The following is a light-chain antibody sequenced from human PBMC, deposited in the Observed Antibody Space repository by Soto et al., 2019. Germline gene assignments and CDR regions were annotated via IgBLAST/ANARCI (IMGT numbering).Light chain of an antibody. Sequence: DLQMTQSPSTLSASVGDTVTITCRASQSLSYWLAWYQQKPGQAPKILIHEASTLESGVPSSFSDSGSGTEFTLTISSLQPDGFATFDFQHYDRFPYTFGQGTKLEIK. J-gene: IGKJ2*01. CDR1: QSLSYW. V-gene: IGKV1-5*03. CDR3: QHYDRFPYT. CDR2: EAS.